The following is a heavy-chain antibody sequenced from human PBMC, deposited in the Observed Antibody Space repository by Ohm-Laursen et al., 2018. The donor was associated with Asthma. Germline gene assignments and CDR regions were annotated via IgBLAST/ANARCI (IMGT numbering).Heavy chain of an antibody. CDR3: ARDWGYGSGTFLDC. V-gene: IGHV3-7*01. CDR2: IKQDGSEK. D-gene: IGHD3-10*01. J-gene: IGHJ4*02. Sequence: SLRLSCSASGFTFSSYWMSWVRQAPGKGLEWVANIKQDGSEKYYVDSVKGRFTISRDNSKNTLNLQMNSMRAEDTAVYYCARDWGYGSGTFLDCWGQGTLVTVSS. CDR1: GFTFSSYW.